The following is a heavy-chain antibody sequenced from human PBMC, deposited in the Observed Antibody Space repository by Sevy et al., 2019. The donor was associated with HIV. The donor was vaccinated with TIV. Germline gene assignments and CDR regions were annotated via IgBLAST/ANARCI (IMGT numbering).Heavy chain of an antibody. CDR3: AKGQQLITQSGSYFYYGMNV. V-gene: IGHV3-9*01. J-gene: IGHJ6*02. Sequence: GGSLRLSCAASNLTFEDYAMHWVRRAPGKGLEWVSGISWNGADIGFAASVKGRFTISRDNAKSSVYLQRNSLRPEDTGVYYCAKGQQLITQSGSYFYYGMNVWGQGTTVTVSS. CDR1: NLTFEDYA. CDR2: ISWNGADI. D-gene: IGHD6-13*01.